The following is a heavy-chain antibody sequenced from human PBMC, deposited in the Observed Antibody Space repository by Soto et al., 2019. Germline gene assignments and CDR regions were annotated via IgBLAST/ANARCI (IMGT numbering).Heavy chain of an antibody. CDR3: ARGNVVAIDY. D-gene: IGHD2-21*01. V-gene: IGHV4-30-2*01. CDR1: GGYS. CDR2: IYHSGST. J-gene: IGHJ4*02. Sequence: GGYSWSWIRQPPGKGLEWIGYIYHSGSTYYNPSLKSRVTISVDRSKNQFSLKLSSVTAADTAVYYCARGNVVAIDYWGQGTLVTVSS.